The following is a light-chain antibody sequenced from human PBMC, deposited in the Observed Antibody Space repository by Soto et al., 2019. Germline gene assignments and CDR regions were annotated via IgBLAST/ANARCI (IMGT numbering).Light chain of an antibody. CDR2: EVS. J-gene: IGLJ1*01. CDR1: SSGVGGYNY. V-gene: IGLV2-14*01. CDR3: SSYTSSSTLEGV. Sequence: QSALTQPASVSLSPGQSITISCTGTSSGVGGYNYVSWYQQHPGKAPKLMIYEVSNRPSGVSNRFSGSKSGNTASLTISGLQAEDEADYYCSSYTSSSTLEGVFGTGTKVTAL.